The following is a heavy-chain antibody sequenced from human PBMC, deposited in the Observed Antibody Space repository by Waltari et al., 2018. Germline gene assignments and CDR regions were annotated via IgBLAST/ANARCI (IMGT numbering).Heavy chain of an antibody. V-gene: IGHV3-23*01. CDR2: IRDSGVIT. CDR3: ARHLYSIDYLELAK. J-gene: IGHJ4*02. D-gene: IGHD3-22*01. Sequence: EEHLLESGGGLAQPGGSLRLSCAASGFNFISYAMSWVRQAPGKVREWVSGIRDSGVITKYADSVKGRFTVSRDNSKNTVFLHRNSLRAEDTAIYYCARHLYSIDYLELAKWGQGTLVTVSS. CDR1: GFNFISYA.